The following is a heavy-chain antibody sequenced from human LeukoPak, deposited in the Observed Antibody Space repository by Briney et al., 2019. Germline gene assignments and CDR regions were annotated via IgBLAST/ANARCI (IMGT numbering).Heavy chain of an antibody. V-gene: IGHV4-4*02. CDR3: ARTDGSGSPSDY. J-gene: IGHJ4*02. Sequence: SETLSLTCAVSGDSISSSYWWTWVRQSPGKGLEWIGEIHHSGSTNYNPSLKSRVTISVDKSKNQFSLKLSSVTAADTAVYYCARTDGSGSPSDYWGQGTLVTVSS. CDR1: GDSISSSYW. D-gene: IGHD3-10*01. CDR2: IHHSGST.